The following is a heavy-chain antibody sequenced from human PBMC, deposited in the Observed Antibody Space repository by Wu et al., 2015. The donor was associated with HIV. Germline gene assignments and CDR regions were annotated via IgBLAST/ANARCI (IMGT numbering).Heavy chain of an antibody. V-gene: IGHV1-2*02. D-gene: IGHD5-18*01. J-gene: IGHJ6*02. Sequence: QVQLVQSGAEVKKPGASVKVSCKASGYTFTGYYMHWVRQAPGQGLEWMGWINPNSGGTNYAQKFQGRVTMTRDTSISTAYMELSRLRSEDTAVYYCARDYFRLGGYSPLSNYYGMDVVGPRDHGHRLL. CDR1: GYTFTGYY. CDR3: ARDYFRLGGYSPLSNYYGMDV. CDR2: INPNSGGT.